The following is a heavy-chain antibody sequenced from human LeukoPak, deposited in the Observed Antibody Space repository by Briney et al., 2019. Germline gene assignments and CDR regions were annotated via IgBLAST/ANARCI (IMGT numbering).Heavy chain of an antibody. CDR3: ARGSIAARGLPY. CDR2: MNPNNGNT. J-gene: IGHJ4*02. CDR1: GYTFTSYD. D-gene: IGHD6-13*01. Sequence: GASVKVSCKASGYTFTSYDINWVRQATGQGLEWMGWMNPNNGNTGYAQKFQGRVTITRNTSISTAYMELSGLRSEDTAVYYCARGSIAARGLPYWGQGTLVTVSS. V-gene: IGHV1-8*03.